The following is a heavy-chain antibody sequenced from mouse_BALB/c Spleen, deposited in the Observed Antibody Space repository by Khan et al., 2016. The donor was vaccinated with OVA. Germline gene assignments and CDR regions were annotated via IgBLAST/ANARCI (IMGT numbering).Heavy chain of an antibody. J-gene: IGHJ2*01. Sequence: VQLQQSGPGLVKPSQSLSLTCTVTGYSITSGYGWNWIRQFPGNKLEWMGYISYSGSTNYNPSLKSRISITRATSKNQFFRQLNSGTTEETATYYGARTARRKYWGQGTTLTVSS. V-gene: IGHV3-2*02. CDR3: ARTARRKY. CDR2: ISYSGST. D-gene: IGHD1-2*01. CDR1: GYSITSGYG.